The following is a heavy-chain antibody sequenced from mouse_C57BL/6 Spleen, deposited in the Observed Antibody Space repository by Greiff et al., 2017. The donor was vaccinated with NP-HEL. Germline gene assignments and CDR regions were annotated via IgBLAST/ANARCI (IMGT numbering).Heavy chain of an antibody. CDR3: ARDRVGPFAY. J-gene: IGHJ3*01. Sequence: VQLQQPGAELVMPGASVKLSCKASGYTFTSYWMHWVKQRPGQGLEWIGEIDPSDSYTNYNQKFKGKSTLTVDKSSSTAYMQLSSLTSEDSAVYYCARDRVGPFAYWGQGTLVTVSA. CDR2: IDPSDSYT. CDR1: GYTFTSYW. D-gene: IGHD3-3*01. V-gene: IGHV1-69*01.